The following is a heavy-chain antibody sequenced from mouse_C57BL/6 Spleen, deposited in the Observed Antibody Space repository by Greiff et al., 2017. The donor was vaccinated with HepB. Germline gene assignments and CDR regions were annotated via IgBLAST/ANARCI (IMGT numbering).Heavy chain of an antibody. CDR1: GYTFTSYW. J-gene: IGHJ3*01. Sequence: VQLQQPGAELVRPGSSVKLSCKASGYTFTSYWMHWVKQRPIQGLEWIGNIDPSDSETHYNQKFKDKATLTVDKSSSTAYMQLSSLTSEDSAVYYCARGGTGVAGFAYWGQGTLVTVSA. CDR2: IDPSDSET. D-gene: IGHD1-1*01. CDR3: ARGGTGVAGFAY. V-gene: IGHV1-52*01.